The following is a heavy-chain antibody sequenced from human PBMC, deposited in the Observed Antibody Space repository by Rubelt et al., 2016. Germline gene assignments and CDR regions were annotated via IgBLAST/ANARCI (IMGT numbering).Heavy chain of an antibody. Sequence: GKGLEWVAVMSYDGGNQYYGDSVKGRFIISRDNSKNTLYLQMNSLRAEDTAVYYCARVRGYTYGYLDYWGQGTLVTVSS. V-gene: IGHV3-30*03. D-gene: IGHD5-18*01. J-gene: IGHJ4*02. CDR2: MSYDGGNQ. CDR3: ARVRGYTYGYLDY.